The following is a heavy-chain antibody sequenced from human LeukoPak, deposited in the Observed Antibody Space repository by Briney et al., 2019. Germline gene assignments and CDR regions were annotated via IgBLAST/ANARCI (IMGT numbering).Heavy chain of an antibody. CDR2: ISSSSSYI. CDR3: ARKVSSSWYYFDY. CDR1: GFTFSSYS. Sequence: GGSLRLSCAASGFTFSSYSMNWVRQAPGKGLDWVSSISSSSSYIYYADSVKGRFTISRDNAKNSLYLQMNSLRAEDTAVYYCARKVSSSWYYFDYWGQRTLVTVSS. J-gene: IGHJ4*02. D-gene: IGHD6-13*01. V-gene: IGHV3-21*01.